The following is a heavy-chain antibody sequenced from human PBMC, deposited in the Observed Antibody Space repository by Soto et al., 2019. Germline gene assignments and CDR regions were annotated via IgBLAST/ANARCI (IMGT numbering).Heavy chain of an antibody. CDR3: AKRCGAGGHFDY. CDR2: VSIGGST. J-gene: IGHJ4*02. Sequence: DVQLLESGGGLVQPEGSLRLSCAASGFTFSSYAMGWVRQGPGKGLEWVAVVSIGGSTHYADSVRGRFTISRDNSKNTLSLQMNSLTAEDTAVYFCAKRCGAGGHFDYWGQGARVTVSS. CDR1: GFTFSSYA. D-gene: IGHD2-21*01. V-gene: IGHV3-23*01.